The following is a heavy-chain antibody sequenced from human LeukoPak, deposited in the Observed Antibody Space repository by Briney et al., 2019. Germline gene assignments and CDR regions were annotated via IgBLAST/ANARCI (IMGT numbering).Heavy chain of an antibody. CDR2: VYYSGST. CDR3: ARVPTVTQGAYYFDY. V-gene: IGHV4-59*01. CDR1: GGSISSYY. D-gene: IGHD4-17*01. J-gene: IGHJ4*02. Sequence: SETLSLTCTVSGGSISSYYWSWIRQSPGKGLEWIGYVYYSGSTNYNPSLKSRVALSVDTSKNQFSLKLSSVTAADTAVYYCARVPTVTQGAYYFDYWGQGTLVTVSS.